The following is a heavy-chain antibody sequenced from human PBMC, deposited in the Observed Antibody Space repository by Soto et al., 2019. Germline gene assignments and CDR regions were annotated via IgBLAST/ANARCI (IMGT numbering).Heavy chain of an antibody. CDR2: INHSGST. V-gene: IGHV4-34*01. J-gene: IGHJ4*02. CDR1: GGSFSGYY. Sequence: SETLSLTCAVYGGSFSGYYWSWIRQPPGKGLEWIGEINHSGSTNYNPSLKSRVTISVDTSKNQFSLKLSSVTAADTAVYYCAGGLGVVVPAAPDYWGQGTLVTVSS. CDR3: AGGLGVVVPAAPDY. D-gene: IGHD2-2*01.